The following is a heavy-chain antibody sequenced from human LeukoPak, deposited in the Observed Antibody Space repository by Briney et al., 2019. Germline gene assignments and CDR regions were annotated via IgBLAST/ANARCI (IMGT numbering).Heavy chain of an antibody. V-gene: IGHV3-48*03. J-gene: IGHJ6*02. CDR1: GFTFSSCE. Sequence: GGSLRRSCAASGFTFSSCEMIWVRQAPGKGLEWVSSIGSSGSTISYADAVKGRFTIFRVNAKNSLYPQMNTLRAEDTAVYFCARGDYFDTSGFRGGYYYYGMDVWGQGTPVTVSS. CDR2: IGSSGSTI. CDR3: ARGDYFDTSGFRGGYYYYGMDV. D-gene: IGHD3-22*01.